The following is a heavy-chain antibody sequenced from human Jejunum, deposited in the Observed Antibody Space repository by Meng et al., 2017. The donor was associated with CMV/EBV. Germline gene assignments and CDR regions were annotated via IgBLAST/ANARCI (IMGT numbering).Heavy chain of an antibody. J-gene: IGHJ5*02. CDR3: SRGPYYYESSGYYGGQSNWFDP. V-gene: IGHV1-46*04. CDR2: INPSSGST. D-gene: IGHD3-22*01. CDR1: F. Sequence: FMHWVRKAPGQGLEWMGIINPSSGSTTYARKLQGRDTMTRDPSTSTFYMELSSLTSEDTAVYFCSRGPYYYESSGYYGGQSNWFDPWGQGTQVTVSS.